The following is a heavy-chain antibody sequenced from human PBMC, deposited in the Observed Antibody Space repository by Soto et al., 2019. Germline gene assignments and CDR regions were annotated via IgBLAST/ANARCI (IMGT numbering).Heavy chain of an antibody. CDR2: MNPNSGNT. D-gene: IGHD2-8*01. CDR3: AEMNFRY. J-gene: IGHJ4*02. CDR1: GYNFDNFV. V-gene: IGHV1-8*02. Sequence: GASVKVSCKAPGYNFDNFVIYWVRQATGHGLEWMGWMNPNSGNTGYAQELRGGVAMTRDTSNTTAYMELTSLASVYGGVDASAEMNFRYWDQGPLITVS.